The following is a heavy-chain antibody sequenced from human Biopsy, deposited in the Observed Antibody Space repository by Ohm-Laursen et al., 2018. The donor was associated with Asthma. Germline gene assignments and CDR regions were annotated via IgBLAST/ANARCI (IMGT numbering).Heavy chain of an antibody. D-gene: IGHD3-9*01. CDR1: GYNLISVA. J-gene: IGHJ3*01. Sequence: SAKASCKASGYNLISVAIHWVCQAPGQRLEWIGWVNTGNGDTKYSQKSQGRVTITRDTSASTAYMDLSSLRSEDTAVYYCARTYYDFLTGQVKDVFGVWGHGTMVTVSS. CDR3: ARTYYDFLTGQVKDVFGV. CDR2: VNTGNGDT. V-gene: IGHV1-3*04.